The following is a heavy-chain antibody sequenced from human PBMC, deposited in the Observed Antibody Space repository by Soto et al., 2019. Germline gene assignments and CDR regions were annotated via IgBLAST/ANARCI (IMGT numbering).Heavy chain of an antibody. J-gene: IGHJ3*01. Sequence: DVQLVESGGGLVQPGRSLRLSCAGSGFNFDDYAMHWVRQAPGKGLEWVSGITWNSAGIGYADFVRGRFTISRDNAKSSLYLQMNSLRAEDTALYYCAKVLGAFNVWGQGTMVTVSS. V-gene: IGHV3-9*01. CDR1: GFNFDDYA. CDR3: AKVLGAFNV. CDR2: ITWNSAGI.